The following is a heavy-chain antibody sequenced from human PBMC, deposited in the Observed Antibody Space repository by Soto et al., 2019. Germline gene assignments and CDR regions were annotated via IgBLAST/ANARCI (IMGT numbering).Heavy chain of an antibody. Sequence: PGGSLRLSCAASGFAFSSYGMHWVRQAPGKGLEWVAVISYDGSNKYYTDSVKGRFTISRDNSKNTLYLQMNSLRAEDTAVYYCARAFHEVTRPIYYYYYGMDVWGQGTTVTVSS. J-gene: IGHJ6*02. CDR3: ARAFHEVTRPIYYYYYGMDV. D-gene: IGHD5-18*01. CDR2: ISYDGSNK. V-gene: IGHV3-30*03. CDR1: GFAFSSYG.